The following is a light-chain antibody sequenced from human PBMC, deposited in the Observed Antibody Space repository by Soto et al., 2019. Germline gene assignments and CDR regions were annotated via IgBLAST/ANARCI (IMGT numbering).Light chain of an antibody. V-gene: IGKV3-15*01. Sequence: EIVMTQSPATLSVSPGESATLSCRASQSVRSSLASYQRKPGQAPSLLISVASSRATGVPARFIGSGSGTQFTLTINSLQSEDFAVYYCQQYDNWPTFGQGTRLEIK. CDR1: QSVRSS. J-gene: IGKJ5*01. CDR3: QQYDNWPT. CDR2: VAS.